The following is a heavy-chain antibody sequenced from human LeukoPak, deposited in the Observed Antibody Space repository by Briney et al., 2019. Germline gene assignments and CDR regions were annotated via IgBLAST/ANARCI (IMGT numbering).Heavy chain of an antibody. CDR3: ARAPLQGFDP. CDR1: GGSFSSGGYY. CDR2: IYYSGST. J-gene: IGHJ5*02. V-gene: IGHV4-31*03. D-gene: IGHD4-11*01. Sequence: SQTLSLTCTVSGGSFSSGGYYWGWIRQHPGKGLERIGYIYYSGSTYYNPSLKSRVTISVDTSKNQFSLKLSSVTAADTAVYYCARAPLQGFDPWGQGTLVTVSS.